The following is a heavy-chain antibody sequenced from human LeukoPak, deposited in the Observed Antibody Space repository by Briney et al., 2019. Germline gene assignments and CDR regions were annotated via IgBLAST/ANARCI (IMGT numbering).Heavy chain of an antibody. V-gene: IGHV4-34*01. CDR1: GGSFSGYY. J-gene: IGHJ4*02. Sequence: SETLSLTCAVYGGSFSGYYWSWIRQPPGKGLEWIGEINHSGSTNYNPSLQSRVTISVDTSKNQFSLKLSSVTAADTAVYYCARDFPPGGYGEDFDYWGQGTLVTVSS. D-gene: IGHD3-10*01. CDR2: INHSGST. CDR3: ARDFPPGGYGEDFDY.